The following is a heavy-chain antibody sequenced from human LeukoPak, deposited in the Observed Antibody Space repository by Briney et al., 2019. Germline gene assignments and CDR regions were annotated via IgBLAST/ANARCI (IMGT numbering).Heavy chain of an antibody. J-gene: IGHJ2*01. CDR3: ARERTMRYFDL. D-gene: IGHD3-22*01. CDR2: INHSGST. Sequence: SETLSLTCAVYGGSFSGYYWSWIRQPPGKGLEWIGEINHSGSTNYNPSLKSRVTISVDTSKNQLSLKVSSVTAADTAVYYCARERTMRYFDLWGRGTLVTVSS. V-gene: IGHV4-34*01. CDR1: GGSFSGYY.